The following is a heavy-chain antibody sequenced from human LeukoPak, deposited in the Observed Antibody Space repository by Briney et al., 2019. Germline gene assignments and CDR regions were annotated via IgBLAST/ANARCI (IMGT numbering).Heavy chain of an antibody. D-gene: IGHD6-13*01. CDR3: ARVGYSSSWYDSLDY. J-gene: IGHJ4*02. Sequence: GGSLRLSCAASGFTFSSYGMHWVRQAPGKGLEWVAVISYDGSNKFYADSVKGRFTISRDNSKNTLFLQMNSLRAEDTAVYYCARVGYSSSWYDSLDYWGQGTLVTVSS. CDR2: ISYDGSNK. V-gene: IGHV3-30*03. CDR1: GFTFSSYG.